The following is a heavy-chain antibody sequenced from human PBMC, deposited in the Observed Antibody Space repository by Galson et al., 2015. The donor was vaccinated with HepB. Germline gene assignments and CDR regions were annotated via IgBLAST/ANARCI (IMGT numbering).Heavy chain of an antibody. CDR1: GFTFSSYW. J-gene: IGHJ3*02. Sequence: SLRLSCAASGFTFSSYWMSWVRQAPGKGLEWVANIKQDGSEKYCVDSVKGRFTISRDNAKNSLYLQMNSLRAEDTAVYYCATGLFKLRGFAGDAFDIWGQGTMVTVSS. CDR3: ATGLFKLRGFAGDAFDI. D-gene: IGHD4-23*01. V-gene: IGHV3-7*03. CDR2: IKQDGSEK.